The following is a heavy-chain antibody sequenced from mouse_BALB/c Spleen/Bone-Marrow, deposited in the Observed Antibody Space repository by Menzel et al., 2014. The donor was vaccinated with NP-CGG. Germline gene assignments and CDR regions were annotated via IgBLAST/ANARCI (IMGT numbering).Heavy chain of an antibody. CDR1: GYSFTGYT. CDR3: ARTAYFYGRGYFDY. D-gene: IGHD1-1*01. J-gene: IGHJ2*01. Sequence: VQLQQSGPELVMPGASMKISCKASGYSFTGYTMNWVKQSHGKNLEWIGLINPNSGGTSYNQKFKGKATLNVDKSSSTAYMELLSLTSEDFAVYYCARTAYFYGRGYFDYWGQGTTLTVSS. V-gene: IGHV1-18*01. CDR2: INPNSGGT.